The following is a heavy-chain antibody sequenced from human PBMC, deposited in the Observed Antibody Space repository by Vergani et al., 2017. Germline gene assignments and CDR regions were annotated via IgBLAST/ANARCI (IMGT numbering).Heavy chain of an antibody. D-gene: IGHD3-22*01. J-gene: IGHJ5*02. V-gene: IGHV4-59*08. Sequence: QVQLQESGPGLVKPSETLSLTCTVSGGSISSYYWSWIRQPPGKGLEWIGYIYYSGSTNYNPSLKSRVTIAVDTAKNQFSLKLSSVTAADKAVYYCARQGGHYYDSSGYSNWFEPWGQGTLVTVSS. CDR3: ARQGGHYYDSSGYSNWFEP. CDR2: IYYSGST. CDR1: GGSISSYY.